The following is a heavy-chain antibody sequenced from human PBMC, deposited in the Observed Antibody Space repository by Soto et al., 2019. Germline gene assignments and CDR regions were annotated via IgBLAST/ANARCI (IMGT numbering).Heavy chain of an antibody. D-gene: IGHD4-17*01. CDR3: AKDPPYGVTTPIGFDY. CDR1: GFTFSSYA. Sequence: GGSLRLSCAASGFTFSSYAMSWVRQAPGKGLEWVSGISGGGGSTYYADSVKGRFTISRDNSKNTLYLQMNSLRAEDTAVYYCAKDPPYGVTTPIGFDYWGQGTLVTVSS. CDR2: ISGGGGST. J-gene: IGHJ4*02. V-gene: IGHV3-23*01.